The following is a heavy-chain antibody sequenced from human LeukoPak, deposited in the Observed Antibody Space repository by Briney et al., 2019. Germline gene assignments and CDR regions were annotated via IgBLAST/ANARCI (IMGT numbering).Heavy chain of an antibody. CDR1: GFTFSSYG. J-gene: IGHJ4*02. CDR2: ISYDGSNK. D-gene: IGHD3-10*01. CDR3: AKDLNYYGSGSPQAAH. Sequence: GGSLRLSCAASGFTFSSYGMHWVRQAPGKGLEWVAVISYDGSNKYYADSVKGRFTISRDNSKNTLYLQMNSLRAEDTAVYYCAKDLNYYGSGSPQAAHWGQGTLVTVSS. V-gene: IGHV3-30*18.